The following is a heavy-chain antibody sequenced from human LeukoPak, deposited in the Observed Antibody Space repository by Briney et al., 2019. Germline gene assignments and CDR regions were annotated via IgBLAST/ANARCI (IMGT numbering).Heavy chain of an antibody. D-gene: IGHD2-2*01. Sequence: INVSGGSTFYADSVRGRFTISRDNSKNTLYLQMNSLRAEDTAVYYCAKDQYCTSTSCYVGYWGQGTLVTVSS. CDR3: AKDQYCTSTSCYVGY. CDR2: INVSGGST. J-gene: IGHJ4*02. V-gene: IGHV3-23*01.